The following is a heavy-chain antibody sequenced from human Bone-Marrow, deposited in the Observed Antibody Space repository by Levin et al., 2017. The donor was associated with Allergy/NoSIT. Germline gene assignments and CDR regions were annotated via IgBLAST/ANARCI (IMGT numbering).Heavy chain of an antibody. CDR2: ISYDGSDK. Sequence: GGSLRLSCAVSGFTFSNYGMHWVRQAPGKGLGWVALISYDGSDKDYADSVKGRFTISRDSSKNTLYLQMNSLRAEDTAVYYCAKLLPWLVLTAPFDYWGQGTLVTVSS. CDR3: AKLLPWLVLTAPFDY. D-gene: IGHD6-19*01. V-gene: IGHV3-30*18. J-gene: IGHJ4*02. CDR1: GFTFSNYG.